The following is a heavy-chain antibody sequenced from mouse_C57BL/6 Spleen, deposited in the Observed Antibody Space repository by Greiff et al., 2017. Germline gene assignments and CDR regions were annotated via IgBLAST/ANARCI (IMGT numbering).Heavy chain of an antibody. CDR1: GFNIKDDY. D-gene: IGHD1-1*01. CDR3: TRATVVATNYFDY. Sequence: EVTLQESGAELVRPGASVKLSCTASGFNIKDDYMPWVKQRPEQGLEWIGWIDPENGDTEYASKFQGKATITADTSSNTAYLQLSSLTSEDTAVYYCTRATVVATNYFDYWGKGNTLTVAS. J-gene: IGHJ2*01. V-gene: IGHV14-4*01. CDR2: IDPENGDT.